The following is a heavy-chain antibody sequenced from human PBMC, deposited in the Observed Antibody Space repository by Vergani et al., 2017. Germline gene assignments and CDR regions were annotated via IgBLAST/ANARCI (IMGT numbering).Heavy chain of an antibody. D-gene: IGHD3-3*01. CDR2: IIPIFGTA. CDR1: GGTFSSYA. V-gene: IGHV1-69*01. J-gene: IGHJ6*02. Sequence: QVQLVQSGAEVKKPGSSVKVSCKASGGTFSSYAIRWVRQAPGQGLEWMGGIIPIFGTANYAQKFQGRVTITADEATSTAYMELSSLRSEDTAVYYCASRDITIVGVVIIRGYYYYGMDVWGQGTTVIVSS. CDR3: ASRDITIVGVVIIRGYYYYGMDV.